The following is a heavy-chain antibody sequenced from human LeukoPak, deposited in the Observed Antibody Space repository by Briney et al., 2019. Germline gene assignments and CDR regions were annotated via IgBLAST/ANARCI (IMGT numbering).Heavy chain of an antibody. Sequence: ASVKVSCKASGYTFTGYYMHWVRQAPGQGLEWMGWINPNSGGTNYAQKFQGRVTMTRDTSISTAYMELSRLRSDDTAVYYCAREMITFGEVIVSFDYWGQGTLVTVSS. D-gene: IGHD3-16*02. CDR1: GYTFTGYY. V-gene: IGHV1-2*02. CDR3: AREMITFGEVIVSFDY. J-gene: IGHJ4*02. CDR2: INPNSGGT.